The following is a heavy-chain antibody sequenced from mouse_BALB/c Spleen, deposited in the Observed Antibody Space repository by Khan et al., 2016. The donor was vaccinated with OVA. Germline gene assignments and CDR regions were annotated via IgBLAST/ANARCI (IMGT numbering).Heavy chain of an antibody. CDR1: GYSFTGYF. D-gene: IGHD1-1*02. V-gene: IGHV1-20*02. J-gene: IGHJ2*01. CDR3: AKIDHGDFAY. CDR2: INPHIGET. Sequence: VQLQQSGPELVKPGASVKISCKASGYSFTGYFMNWVMQSHGKSLEWIGRINPHIGETFYNQKFKGKATLTVDEYSSTVYMVHRSLPTEDSAVYYCAKIDHGDFAYWGQGTTVTVSS.